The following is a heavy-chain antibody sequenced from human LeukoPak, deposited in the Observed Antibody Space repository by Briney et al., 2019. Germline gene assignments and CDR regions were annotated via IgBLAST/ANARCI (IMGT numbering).Heavy chain of an antibody. CDR3: ARARGYCSGGSCYPQVLYYYGMDV. J-gene: IGHJ6*02. D-gene: IGHD2-15*01. CDR2: IHYSGST. CDR1: GGSISSYY. V-gene: IGHV4-59*08. Sequence: PSETLSLTCTVSGGSISSYYWSWIRQPPGKGLEWIGYIHYSGSTNYNPSLKSRVTISVDTSKNQFSLKLSSVTAADTAVYYCARARGYCSGGSCYPQVLYYYGMDVWGQGTTVTVSS.